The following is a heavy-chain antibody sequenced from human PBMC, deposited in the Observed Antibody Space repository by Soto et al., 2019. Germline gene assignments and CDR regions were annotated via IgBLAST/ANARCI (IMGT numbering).Heavy chain of an antibody. Sequence: PGGSLRLSCAASGFTFSDYYMSWIRQAPGKGLEWVSYISSSSSYTNYADSVKGRFTISRDNAKNSLYLQMNSLRAEDTAVYYCARVSYYHDSSGYGPFGPWGQGTQVTVSS. CDR2: ISSSSSYT. D-gene: IGHD3-22*01. CDR3: ARVSYYHDSSGYGPFGP. CDR1: GFTFSDYY. V-gene: IGHV3-11*06. J-gene: IGHJ5*02.